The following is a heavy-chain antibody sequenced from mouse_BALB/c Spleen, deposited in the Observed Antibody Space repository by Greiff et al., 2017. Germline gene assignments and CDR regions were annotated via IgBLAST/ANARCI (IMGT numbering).Heavy chain of an antibody. CDR3: AATRYYGDWFAY. CDR2: ISSGGST. CDR1: GFTFSSYA. V-gene: IGHV5-6-5*01. Sequence: EVQLVESGGGLVKPGGSLKLSCAASGFTFSSYAMSWVRQTPEKRLEWVASISSGGSTYYPDSVKGRFTISRDNARNILYLQMSSLRSEDTAMYYCAATRYYGDWFAYWGQGTLVTVSA. D-gene: IGHD1-2*01. J-gene: IGHJ3*01.